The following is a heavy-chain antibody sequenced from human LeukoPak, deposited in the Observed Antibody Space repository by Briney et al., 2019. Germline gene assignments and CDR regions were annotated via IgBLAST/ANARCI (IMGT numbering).Heavy chain of an antibody. CDR3: ARELDFWSGSPKQRDAFDI. CDR1: GFTFSDYY. CDR2: ISSSGSTI. V-gene: IGHV3-11*01. J-gene: IGHJ3*02. D-gene: IGHD3-3*01. Sequence: GGSLRLSCAASGFTFSDYYVSWIRQAPGKGLEWVSYISSSGSTIYYADSVKGRFTISRDNAKNSLYLQMNSLRAEDTAVYYCARELDFWSGSPKQRDAFDIWGQGTMVTVSS.